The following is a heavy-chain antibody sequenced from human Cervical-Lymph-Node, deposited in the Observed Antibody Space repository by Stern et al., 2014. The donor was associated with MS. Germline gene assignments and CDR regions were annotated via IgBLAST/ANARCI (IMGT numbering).Heavy chain of an antibody. D-gene: IGHD4-17*01. CDR2: IYTSGST. J-gene: IGHJ4*02. Sequence: QVQLQESGPGLVRPSQTLSLTCTVSGDSISSGSYYVTWIRQPAGKEPEWLGRIYTSGSTYFNPSLKSRLTMSVDTSKNQFSLKLTSVTVADTAVYYCAYGPRGYYFDFWGQGILVTVSS. CDR1: GDSISSGSYY. V-gene: IGHV4-61*02. CDR3: AYGPRGYYFDF.